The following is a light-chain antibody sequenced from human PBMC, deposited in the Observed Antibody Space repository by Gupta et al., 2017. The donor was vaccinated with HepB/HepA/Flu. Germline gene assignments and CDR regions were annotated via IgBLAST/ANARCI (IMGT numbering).Light chain of an antibody. CDR3: AAWDDSLNGPV. Sequence: QSVLTQPPSASGTPGQRVTISCSGSSSNIGSNTVNWYQQLPGTAPKPPIYSNNPRPSGVPDRFSGSKSGTSASLAISGLQSEDEADYFCAAWDDSLNGPVFGGGTKLTVL. V-gene: IGLV1-44*01. J-gene: IGLJ3*02. CDR2: SNN. CDR1: SSNIGSNT.